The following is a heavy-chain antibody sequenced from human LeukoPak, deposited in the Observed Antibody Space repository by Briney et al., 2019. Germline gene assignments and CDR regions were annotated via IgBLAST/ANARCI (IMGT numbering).Heavy chain of an antibody. CDR1: GDSVSSNSAA. J-gene: IGHJ5*02. Sequence: SQTLSLTCAISGDSVSSNSAAWNWIRQSPSRGLEWLGRTYYRSKWYNDYAVSVKSRITIKPDTSKNQFSLKLSSVTAADTAVYYCARAPFLPTVVRQLKNWFDPWGQGTLVTVSS. D-gene: IGHD4-23*01. CDR2: TYYRSKWYN. V-gene: IGHV6-1*01. CDR3: ARAPFLPTVVRQLKNWFDP.